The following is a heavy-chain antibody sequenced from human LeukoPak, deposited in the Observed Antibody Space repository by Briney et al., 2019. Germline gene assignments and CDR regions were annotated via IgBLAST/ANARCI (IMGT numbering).Heavy chain of an antibody. D-gene: IGHD6-19*01. CDR2: ISAYNGNT. V-gene: IGHV1-18*04. J-gene: IGHJ5*02. CDR3: ARGAVAGAYNWFDP. CDR1: GYTFTSYY. Sequence: ASVKVSCKASGYTFTSYYMHWVRQAPGQGLEWMGWISAYNGNTNYAQKLQGRVTMTTDTSTSTAYMELRSLRSDDTAVYYCARGAVAGAYNWFDPWGQGTLVTVSS.